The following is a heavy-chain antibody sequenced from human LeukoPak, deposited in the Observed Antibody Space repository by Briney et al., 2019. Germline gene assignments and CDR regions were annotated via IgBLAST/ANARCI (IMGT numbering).Heavy chain of an antibody. J-gene: IGHJ4*02. CDR3: AKDGLSSSGMDF. CDR1: GFTFGSYG. V-gene: IGHV3-33*06. D-gene: IGHD3-22*01. Sequence: GGSLRLSCAASGFTFGSYGIHWVRQVPGKGLEWVALIWYDGSKKYYADSVKGRFTISRDNSKNTVYLQMNSLTVEDTAVYYCAKDGLSSSGMDFWGQGTLVTVSS. CDR2: IWYDGSKK.